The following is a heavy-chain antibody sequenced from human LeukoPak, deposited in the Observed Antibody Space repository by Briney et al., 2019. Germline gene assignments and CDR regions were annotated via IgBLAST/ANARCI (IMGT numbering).Heavy chain of an antibody. V-gene: IGHV4-30-4*08. J-gene: IGHJ5*02. Sequence: SQTLSLTCIVSGGSISSGNYFWSWIRQSPGTGLEWIGYIYYSGSTYCNPSLESRVTISIDTSKNQFSLRLSSVTAADTAVYYCARAIVVVPAASAFWFDPWGQGTLVTVSS. CDR2: IYYSGST. CDR1: GGSISSGNYF. D-gene: IGHD2-2*01. CDR3: ARAIVVVPAASAFWFDP.